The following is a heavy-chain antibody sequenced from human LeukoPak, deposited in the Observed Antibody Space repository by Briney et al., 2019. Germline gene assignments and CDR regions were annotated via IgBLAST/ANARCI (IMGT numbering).Heavy chain of an antibody. V-gene: IGHV3-30*02. D-gene: IGHD5-12*01. Sequence: GGSLRLSCTGSGFTFGDYAMSWVRQAPGKGLEWVAFIHYDGSNKYYADSVKGRFTISRDNFKNTLYLQMNSLRAEDTAVYYCANSYFVATKSPFDYWGQGTLVTVSS. CDR1: GFTFGDYA. CDR2: IHYDGSNK. J-gene: IGHJ4*02. CDR3: ANSYFVATKSPFDY.